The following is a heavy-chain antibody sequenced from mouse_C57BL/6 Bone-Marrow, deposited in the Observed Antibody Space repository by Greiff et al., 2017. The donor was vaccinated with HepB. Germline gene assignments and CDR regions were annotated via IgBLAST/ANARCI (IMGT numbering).Heavy chain of an antibody. Sequence: VQLKESGPELVKPGASVKISCKASFYSFTGYYMNWVKQSPEKSLAWIGDINPSTGGTTYNQKFKAKATLTVDKSSSTAYMQLKSLTSEDSAVYYCAYYGFDYWGQGTTLTVSS. D-gene: IGHD1-1*01. V-gene: IGHV1-42*01. CDR3: AYYGFDY. CDR1: FYSFTGYY. J-gene: IGHJ2*01. CDR2: INPSTGGT.